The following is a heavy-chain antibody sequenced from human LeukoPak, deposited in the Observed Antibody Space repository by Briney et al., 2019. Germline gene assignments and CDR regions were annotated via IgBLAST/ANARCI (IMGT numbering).Heavy chain of an antibody. V-gene: IGHV3-30*03. Sequence: GRSLRLSCAASGFTFSSYGMHWVRQAPGKGLEWVAVISYDGSNKYYADSVKGRFTISRDNSKNTLYLQMNSLRAEDTAVYYCARKYCSSTSCLFDCWGQGTLVTVSS. CDR1: GFTFSSYG. J-gene: IGHJ4*02. CDR3: ARKYCSSTSCLFDC. D-gene: IGHD2-2*01. CDR2: ISYDGSNK.